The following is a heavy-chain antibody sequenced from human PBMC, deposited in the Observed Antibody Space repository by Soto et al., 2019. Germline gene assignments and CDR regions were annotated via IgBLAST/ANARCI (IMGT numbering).Heavy chain of an antibody. Sequence: DVQLVESGGGLVQPGGSLRLSCAASGFTFSSYWMSWVRQAPGKGLEWVANIKQDGSENYYVDSVRGRFTISRDSSKNRLYLQMNSLRPEDTAVYYCAKPIVAAGYYGMDVWGQGTTVTVSS. V-gene: IGHV3-7*01. J-gene: IGHJ6*02. CDR1: GFTFSSYW. D-gene: IGHD6-13*01. CDR2: IKQDGSEN. CDR3: AKPIVAAGYYGMDV.